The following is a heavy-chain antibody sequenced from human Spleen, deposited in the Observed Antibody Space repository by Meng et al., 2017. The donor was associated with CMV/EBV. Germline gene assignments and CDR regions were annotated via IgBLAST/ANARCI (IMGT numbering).Heavy chain of an antibody. Sequence: GESLKISCAASGFTFSSYSMNWVRQAPGKGLEWVSSISSSSSYIYYADSVKGRFTISRDNAKNSLYLQMNSLRAEDTAVYYCARDRVAADTSSYFEYWGQGTLVTVSS. CDR1: GFTFSSYS. CDR3: ARDRVAADTSSYFEY. D-gene: IGHD6-19*01. V-gene: IGHV3-21*01. CDR2: ISSSSSYI. J-gene: IGHJ4*02.